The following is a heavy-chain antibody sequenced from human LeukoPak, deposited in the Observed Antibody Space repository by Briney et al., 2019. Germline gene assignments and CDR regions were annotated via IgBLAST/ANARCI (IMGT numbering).Heavy chain of an antibody. D-gene: IGHD1-7*01. CDR2: IFGGVTT. J-gene: IGHJ3*02. CDR1: GSSINNYY. CDR3: LTVSTTTMSFDI. V-gene: IGHV4-4*08. Sequence: PSETLSLTCTVSGSSINNYYWTWIRQSPGKGLEWIGCIFGGVTTPYNPSLDGRVTISVDTSKTQFSLILTSTTAADTAVYYCLTVSTTTMSFDIWGPGTTVSVSS.